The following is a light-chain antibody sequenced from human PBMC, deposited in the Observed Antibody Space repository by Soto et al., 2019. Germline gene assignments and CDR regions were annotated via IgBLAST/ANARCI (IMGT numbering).Light chain of an antibody. CDR3: QHYGYSQWT. CDR2: GVF. CDR1: QSGSSSY. V-gene: IGKV3-20*01. Sequence: EIVLTQSPDTLSLSPGERATLSCRASQSGSSSYLAWYQQRPGQPPRLLIYGVFTRADDIPDRFSGSGSGTDFTLTISSLQPEDFAVYYCQHYGYSQWTFGQGTKVEI. J-gene: IGKJ1*01.